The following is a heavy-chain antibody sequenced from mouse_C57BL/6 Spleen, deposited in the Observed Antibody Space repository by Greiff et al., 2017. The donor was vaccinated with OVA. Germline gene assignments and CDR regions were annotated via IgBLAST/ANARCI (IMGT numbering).Heavy chain of an antibody. J-gene: IGHJ3*01. D-gene: IGHD1-1*01. CDR1: GYAFSSSW. V-gene: IGHV1-82*01. Sequence: QVQLKESGPELVKPGASVKISCKASGYAFSSSWMNWVKQRPGKGLEWIGRIYPGDGDTNYNGKFKGKATLTADKSSSTAYMQLSSLTSEDSAVYFCASSMTTVEAWFAYWGQGTLVTVSA. CDR3: ASSMTTVEAWFAY. CDR2: IYPGDGDT.